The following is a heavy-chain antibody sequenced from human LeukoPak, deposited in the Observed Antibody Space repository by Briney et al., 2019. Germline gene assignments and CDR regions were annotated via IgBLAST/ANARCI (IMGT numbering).Heavy chain of an antibody. CDR2: INWNGGST. Sequence: AGGSLRLSCAASGFTFDDYGMSWVRQAPGKGLEWVSGINWNGGSTGYADSVKGRFTISRDNAKNSLYLQMNSLRAEDTALYYCARVYAWFGESAYRFDYWGQGTLVTVSS. J-gene: IGHJ4*02. D-gene: IGHD3-10*01. CDR3: ARVYAWFGESAYRFDY. V-gene: IGHV3-20*04. CDR1: GFTFDDYG.